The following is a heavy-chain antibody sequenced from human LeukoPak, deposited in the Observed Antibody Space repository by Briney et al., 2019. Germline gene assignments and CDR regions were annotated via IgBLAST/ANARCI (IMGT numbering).Heavy chain of an antibody. D-gene: IGHD4-23*01. V-gene: IGHV2-5*01. J-gene: IGHJ4*02. Sequence: SRPTLVYPTHTLTLTCTFSGFSLNSNEVGVGWIRQPPGKALEWLAVIYWHEDHRYSPSLRSRLTVTRDTSKNQVVLTLTNMDPVDTATYYCAHSTGGGNSPLFDYWGQGTLVTVPS. CDR1: GFSLNSNEVG. CDR2: IYWHEDH. CDR3: AHSTGGGNSPLFDY.